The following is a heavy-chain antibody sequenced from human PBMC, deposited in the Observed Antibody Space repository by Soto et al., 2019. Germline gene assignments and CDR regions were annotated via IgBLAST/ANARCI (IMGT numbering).Heavy chain of an antibody. CDR2: ISTYSGDT. Sequence: QVHLVQSGVEVKTPGASVKVSCQASGYTFFTYDISWVRQAPGQGLEWMGWISTYSGDTKYAQKFQGRDTMTTDTSTTTAYLELRGLRSDDTAVYYCARHHGPTTSENWFDPWGQGTLVTVSS. V-gene: IGHV1-18*01. D-gene: IGHD5-12*01. CDR1: GYTFFTYD. CDR3: ARHHGPTTSENWFDP. J-gene: IGHJ5*02.